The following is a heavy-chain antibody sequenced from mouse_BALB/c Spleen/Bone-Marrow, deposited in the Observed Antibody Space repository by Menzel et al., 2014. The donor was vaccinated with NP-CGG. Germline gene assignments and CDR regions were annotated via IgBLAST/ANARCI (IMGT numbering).Heavy chain of an antibody. Sequence: QVQLQQSGAELVKPGASVKMSCKASGYTFTSYSMHWVKQTPGQGLEWIGAIYPGNGDTSYNQKFKGKATLTADKSSSTAYMQLSSLTSEDSAVYYCARGDTPYYFDYWGQGTPLTVSS. J-gene: IGHJ2*01. CDR1: GYTFTSYS. CDR2: IYPGNGDT. V-gene: IGHV1-12*01. CDR3: ARGDTPYYFDY.